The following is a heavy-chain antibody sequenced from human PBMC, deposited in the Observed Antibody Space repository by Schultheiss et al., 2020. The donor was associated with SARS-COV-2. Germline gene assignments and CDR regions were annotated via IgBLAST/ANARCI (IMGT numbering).Heavy chain of an antibody. CDR3: ARAIAARPTLSGY. D-gene: IGHD6-6*01. CDR1: GFTVSSNY. CDR2: IYSGGST. J-gene: IGHJ4*02. V-gene: IGHV3-53*01. Sequence: GGSLRLSCAASGFTVSSNYMSWVRQAPGKGLEWVSVIYSGGSTYYADSVKGRFTISRDNSKNTLYLQMNSLRAEDTAVYYCARAIAARPTLSGYWGQGTLVTVSS.